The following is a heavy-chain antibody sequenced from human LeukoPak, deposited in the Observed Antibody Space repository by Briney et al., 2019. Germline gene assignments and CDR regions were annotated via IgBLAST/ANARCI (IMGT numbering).Heavy chain of an antibody. CDR3: ARHNGWYDY. V-gene: IGHV3-48*03. D-gene: IGHD6-19*01. Sequence: PGGSLRLSCAASGFTFSSYEMNWVRQAPGKGLEWISYISTSDATMYADSVKGRFTISRDNAKNSLYLQMNSRRAEDTAVYYCARHNGWYDYWGQGTLVTVSS. J-gene: IGHJ4*02. CDR2: ISTSDAT. CDR1: GFTFSSYE.